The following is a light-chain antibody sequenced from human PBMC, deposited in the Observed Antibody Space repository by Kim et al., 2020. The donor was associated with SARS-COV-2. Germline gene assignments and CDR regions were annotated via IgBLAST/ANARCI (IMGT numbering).Light chain of an antibody. CDR1: RSDIGSNF. Sequence: ELTQPPSASGTPGQRVTISCSGSRSDIGSNFVSWYQQLPGRAPKLLIYSTDHRPSGVPDRFSGSKSGTSASLAISGLQSEDEADYYCAAWDASLNDVLFRGGTQLTVL. V-gene: IGLV1-44*01. J-gene: IGLJ2*01. CDR3: AAWDASLNDVL. CDR2: STD.